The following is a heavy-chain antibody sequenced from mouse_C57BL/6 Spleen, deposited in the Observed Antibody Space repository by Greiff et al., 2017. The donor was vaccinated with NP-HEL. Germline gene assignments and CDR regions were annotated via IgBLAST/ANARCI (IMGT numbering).Heavy chain of an antibody. Sequence: VQLQQSVAELVRPGASVKLSCTASGFNIKNTYMHWVKQRPEQGLEWIGRIDPANGNTKSAPKFQGKATITADKSSNTAYLQLSSLKSEDTAISFCARDGNYGGYYFDYWGQGTTLTVSS. V-gene: IGHV14-3*01. J-gene: IGHJ2*01. CDR1: GFNIKNTY. D-gene: IGHD2-1*01. CDR3: ARDGNYGGYYFDY. CDR2: IDPANGNT.